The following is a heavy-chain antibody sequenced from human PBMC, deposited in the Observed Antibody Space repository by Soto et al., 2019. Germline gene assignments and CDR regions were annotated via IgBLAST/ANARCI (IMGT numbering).Heavy chain of an antibody. CDR2: ISYDGNTK. Sequence: QVHLAESGGGVVQPGRSLRLSCAASGFTFSNYPMNWVRQAPGKGLEWVAVISYDGNTKHYADSVKGRWTISRDNPRNPLYLRMSSLRVEYTAVYYCAREVSLGVAAAGYFDCWGQGAQVTVSS. CDR1: GFTFSNYP. D-gene: IGHD6-25*01. V-gene: IGHV3-30*04. CDR3: AREVSLGVAAAGYFDC. J-gene: IGHJ4*02.